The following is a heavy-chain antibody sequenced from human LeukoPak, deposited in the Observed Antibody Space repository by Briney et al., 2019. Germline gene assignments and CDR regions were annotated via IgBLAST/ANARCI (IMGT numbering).Heavy chain of an antibody. V-gene: IGHV3-23*01. Sequence: GGSLRLSCAASGFTFSSYAMSWVRQAPGKGLEWVSSISGSGGTKYYADSVEGRFAISRDNSKNTLYLQMNSLRVEDTAVYHCAKDPSGNPWYFDLWGRGTMVTVSS. CDR1: GFTFSSYA. CDR3: AKDPSGNPWYFDL. CDR2: ISGSGGTK. D-gene: IGHD2/OR15-2a*01. J-gene: IGHJ2*01.